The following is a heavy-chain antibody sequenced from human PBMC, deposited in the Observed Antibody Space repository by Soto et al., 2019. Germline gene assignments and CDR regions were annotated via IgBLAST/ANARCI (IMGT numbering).Heavy chain of an antibody. CDR3: AREGTATPNWFDP. V-gene: IGHV3-48*01. Sequence: EVQLVESGGGLVQPGGSLRLSCAASGFTFSSYSMNWVSQAPGKGLEWVSYISSSSSTIYYADSVKGRFTISRDNAKNSLYLQMNSLRAEDTAVYYCAREGTATPNWFDPWGQGTLVTVSS. J-gene: IGHJ5*02. CDR2: ISSSSSTI. CDR1: GFTFSSYS. D-gene: IGHD5-18*01.